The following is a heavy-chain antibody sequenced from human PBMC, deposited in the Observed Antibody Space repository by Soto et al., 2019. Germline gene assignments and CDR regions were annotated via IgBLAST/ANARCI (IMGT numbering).Heavy chain of an antibody. D-gene: IGHD1-26*01. CDR1: GFTFSTYA. Sequence: GGSLRLSCAASGFTFSTYAMSWVRQAPGKGLEWVSTISGSGGSTYYADSVKGRFTISRDNSKNTLYLQMNSLRAQDTAVYYCAKDLTWERPLDYWGQGTLVTVSS. CDR3: AKDLTWERPLDY. V-gene: IGHV3-23*01. CDR2: ISGSGGST. J-gene: IGHJ4*02.